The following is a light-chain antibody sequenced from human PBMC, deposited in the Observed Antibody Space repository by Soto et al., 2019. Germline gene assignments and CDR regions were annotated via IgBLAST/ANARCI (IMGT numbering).Light chain of an antibody. CDR1: KSVSRNY. CDR2: DAS. J-gene: IGKJ4*01. V-gene: IGKV3-20*01. Sequence: EVLLTQSPGTLSLSPGDRATLSCRASKSVSRNYLACYQQKPCHAPRLLIFDASIMATFIPARLSGSGSGTEFTLSISRVDPDDFALYFCQHNGSPLTFGGGTKVDI. CDR3: QHNGSPLT.